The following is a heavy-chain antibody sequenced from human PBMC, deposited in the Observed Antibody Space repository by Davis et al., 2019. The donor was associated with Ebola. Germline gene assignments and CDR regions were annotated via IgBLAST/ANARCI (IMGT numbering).Heavy chain of an antibody. CDR1: GFTFDDYA. D-gene: IGHD6-13*01. Sequence: SLKISCAASGFTFDDYAMHWVRQAPGKGLEWVSGISWNSVSIGYADSVKGRFTISRDNAKNSLYLQMNSLRPEDTAFYYCAKDGYSSSWYYFDYWGQGALVTVSS. CDR3: AKDGYSSSWYYFDY. V-gene: IGHV3-9*01. J-gene: IGHJ4*02. CDR2: ISWNSVSI.